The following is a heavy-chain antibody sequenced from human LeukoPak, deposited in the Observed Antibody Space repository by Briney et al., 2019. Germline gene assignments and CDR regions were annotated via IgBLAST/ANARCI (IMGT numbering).Heavy chain of an antibody. Sequence: SETLSLTXTVSGGSISSGSYYWSRIRQPAGKGLEWIARIYTSGSTNYNPSLKSRVTISVDTSKNQFSLKLSSVTAADTAVYYCARVGSDYYGSGSYYTHYYMDVWGKGTTVTVSS. CDR2: IYTSGST. D-gene: IGHD3-10*01. V-gene: IGHV4-61*02. J-gene: IGHJ6*03. CDR3: ARVGSDYYGSGSYYTHYYMDV. CDR1: GGSISSGSYY.